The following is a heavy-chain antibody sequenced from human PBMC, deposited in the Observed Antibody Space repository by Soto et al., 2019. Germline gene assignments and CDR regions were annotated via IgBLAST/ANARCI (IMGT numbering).Heavy chain of an antibody. D-gene: IGHD1-26*01. Sequence: VQLVESGGGVVQPGGSLRLSCAASGFIFSTYGMHWVRQVPGKGLEWVAHISYDGSNEHYADSVKGRFTVSRDNAKNTLSLQMTGLRSEDTAIYYCTKEYIVGTTWGYFESWGQGTLVTVSS. CDR3: TKEYIVGTTWGYFES. J-gene: IGHJ4*02. V-gene: IGHV3-30*18. CDR2: ISYDGSNE. CDR1: GFIFSTYG.